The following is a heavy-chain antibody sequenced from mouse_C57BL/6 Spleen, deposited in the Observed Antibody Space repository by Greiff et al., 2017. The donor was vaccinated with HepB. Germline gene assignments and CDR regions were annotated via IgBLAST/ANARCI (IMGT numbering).Heavy chain of an antibody. Sequence: QVQLQQSGPGLVQPSQSLSITCTVSGFSLTSYGVHWVRQSPGKGLEWLGVIWRGGSTDYNAAFMSRLSITKDNSKRQVFFKMNSLQADDTAIYYCAKIYYYGSSYDYYAMDYWGQGTSVTVSS. CDR2: IWRGGST. D-gene: IGHD1-1*01. J-gene: IGHJ4*01. CDR3: AKIYYYGSSYDYYAMDY. CDR1: GFSLTSYG. V-gene: IGHV2-5*01.